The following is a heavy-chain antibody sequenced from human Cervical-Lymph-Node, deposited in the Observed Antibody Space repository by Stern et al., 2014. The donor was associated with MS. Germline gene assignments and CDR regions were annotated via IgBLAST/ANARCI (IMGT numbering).Heavy chain of an antibody. CDR2: VHTNTGNP. D-gene: IGHD6-6*01. J-gene: IGHJ5*02. CDR3: ARTSIAARGENWFDP. CDR1: GYTFTSYD. Sequence: QVQLVQSGSELKKPGASVKVYCKASGYTFTSYDMNWVRQAPGQGLEWMGWVHTNTGNPTYDQGSTGLFVLSLDTSVSTAHLQISSLKAEDTAVYYCARTSIAARGENWFDPWGQGTLVTVSS. V-gene: IGHV7-4-1*02.